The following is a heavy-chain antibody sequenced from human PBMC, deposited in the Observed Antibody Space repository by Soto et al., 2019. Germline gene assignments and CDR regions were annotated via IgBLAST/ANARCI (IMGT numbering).Heavy chain of an antibody. J-gene: IGHJ4*02. D-gene: IGHD6-19*01. V-gene: IGHV6-1*01. CDR3: ARAWGFSSGWYGSFSY. Sequence: SQTLSLTCAISGDSVSSNRAAWNWIRQSPSRGLEWLGRTYYRSKWYNDYAVSVKSRITINPDTSKNQFSLQLNSVTPEDAAVYYCARAWGFSSGWYGSFSYWGQGTLVTVSS. CDR1: GDSVSSNRAA. CDR2: TYYRSKWYN.